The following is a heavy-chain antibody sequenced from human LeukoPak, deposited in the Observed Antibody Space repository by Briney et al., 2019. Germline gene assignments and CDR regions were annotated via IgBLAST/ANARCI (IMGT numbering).Heavy chain of an antibody. V-gene: IGHV3-30-3*01. D-gene: IGHD4-17*01. CDR3: AKGGVYGDYYFDY. Sequence: PGGSLRLSCAASGFTFSSYAMHWVRQAPGEGLEWVAVISYGGSNKYYADSVKGRFTISGDNSKNTVYLQMNSLRAEDTALYYCAKGGVYGDYYFDYWGQGTLVTVSS. J-gene: IGHJ4*02. CDR2: ISYGGSNK. CDR1: GFTFSSYA.